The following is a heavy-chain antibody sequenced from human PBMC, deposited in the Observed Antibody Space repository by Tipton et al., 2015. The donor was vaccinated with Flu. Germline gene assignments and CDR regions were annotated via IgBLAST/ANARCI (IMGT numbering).Heavy chain of an antibody. D-gene: IGHD3-10*01. J-gene: IGHJ3*02. Sequence: SLRLSCAASGFTFSSYEMNWVRQAPGKGLEWVSYISSSGSTIYYADSVKGRFTISRDNAKNSLYLQMNSLRAEDTAVYYCASPGSGRGDDAFDIWGQGTMVTVSS. CDR3: ASPGSGRGDDAFDI. CDR2: ISSSGSTI. CDR1: GFTFSSYE. V-gene: IGHV3-48*03.